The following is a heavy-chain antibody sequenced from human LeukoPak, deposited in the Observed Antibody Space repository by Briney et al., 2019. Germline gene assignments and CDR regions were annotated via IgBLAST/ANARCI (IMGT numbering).Heavy chain of an antibody. V-gene: IGHV4-39*07. CDR3: VRDGRFDSACFDS. CDR2: FYSSGST. Sequence: SETLSLTCNVSGDPLNDNLYYWGWIRQSPGKGLEWIGAFYSSGSTSSRSSLKSRVTISVDTSRTQLSLKLDSVTDTDTAVYYCVRDGRFDSACFDSWGPGILVTVSS. CDR1: GDPLNDNLYY. J-gene: IGHJ4*02. D-gene: IGHD6-19*01.